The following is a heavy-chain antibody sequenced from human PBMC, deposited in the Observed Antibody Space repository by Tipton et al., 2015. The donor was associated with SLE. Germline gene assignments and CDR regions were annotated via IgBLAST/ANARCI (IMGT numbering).Heavy chain of an antibody. CDR3: ARLKGIGVVGTN. CDR2: INHSGST. J-gene: IGHJ4*02. Sequence: TLSLTCAVYGGSFSGYYWSWIRQPPGRGLEWIGEINHSGSTNYNPSLKSRVTISVDTSKNQFSLKLSPVTAADTAVYYCARLKGIGVVGTNWGQGTLVTVSS. CDR1: GGSFSGYY. D-gene: IGHD6-19*01. V-gene: IGHV4-34*01.